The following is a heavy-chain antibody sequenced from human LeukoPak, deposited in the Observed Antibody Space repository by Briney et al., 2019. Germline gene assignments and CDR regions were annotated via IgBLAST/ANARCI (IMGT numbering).Heavy chain of an antibody. Sequence: PGGSLRLSCAASGFTFTASWMSWVRQAPGKGLEWVANIKPDGSEAYYVDSVRGRFTISRDNADNSLYLQMNSLSVEDSAVCYCAWGGDSGWTFDPWGQGTLVTVSS. V-gene: IGHV3-7*04. D-gene: IGHD3-9*01. J-gene: IGHJ5*02. CDR1: GFTFTASW. CDR3: AWGGDSGWTFDP. CDR2: IKPDGSEA.